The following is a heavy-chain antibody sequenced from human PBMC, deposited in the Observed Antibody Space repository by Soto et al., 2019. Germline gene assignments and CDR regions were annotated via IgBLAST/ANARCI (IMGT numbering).Heavy chain of an antibody. V-gene: IGHV3-30-3*01. CDR3: ARDPTYYYDSSGYEGGFDY. Sequence: QVQLVESGGGVVQPGRSLRLSCAASGFTFSSYAMHWVRQAPGKGLEWVAVISYDGSNKYYADSVKGRFTISRDNSKNTLYLQMNSLRAEDTAVYYCARDPTYYYDSSGYEGGFDYWGQGTLVTVSS. J-gene: IGHJ4*02. D-gene: IGHD3-22*01. CDR1: GFTFSSYA. CDR2: ISYDGSNK.